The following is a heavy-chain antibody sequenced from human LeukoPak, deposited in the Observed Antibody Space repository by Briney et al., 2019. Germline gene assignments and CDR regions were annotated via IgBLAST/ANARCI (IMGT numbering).Heavy chain of an antibody. V-gene: IGHV4-39*01. D-gene: IGHD6-25*01. CDR1: GGSISSGSYY. CDR2: MYYSGTT. J-gene: IGHJ4*02. CDR3: ARHPPRDGAAFDY. Sequence: PSETLSLTCTVSGGSISSGSYYWGWIRQPPGKGLEWIASMYYSGTTFYSPSLKSPVTISVDTSKNQLSLKLGSVTAADTAVYYCARHPPRDGAAFDYWGQGTLVTVSS.